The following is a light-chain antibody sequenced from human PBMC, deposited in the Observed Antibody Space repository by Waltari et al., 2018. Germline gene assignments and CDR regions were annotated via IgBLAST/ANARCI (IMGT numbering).Light chain of an antibody. CDR3: QNHERLPAT. CDR2: AAA. V-gene: IGKV3-20*01. CDR1: QSISKY. J-gene: IGKJ1*01. Sequence: SCRASQSISKYLVWYQQRPGQAPRLLIYAAATRATGMPDRFSGSGVGTDFSLTISRLEPEDFAVYYCQNHERLPATFGQGTRVEIK.